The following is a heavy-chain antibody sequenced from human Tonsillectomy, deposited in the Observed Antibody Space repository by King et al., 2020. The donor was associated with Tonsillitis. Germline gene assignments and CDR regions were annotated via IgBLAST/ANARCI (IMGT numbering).Heavy chain of an antibody. J-gene: IGHJ6*02. CDR2: INHSGST. Sequence: VQLQQWGAGLLKPSETLSLTCAVYGGSFSGYYWSWIRQPPGKGLEWIGEINHSGSTNYNPSLKSRVTISVDTSKNQFSLKLSSVTAADTAVYYCARGRWGGNSGYYYGMDVWGQGTTVTVSS. CDR1: GGSFSGYY. D-gene: IGHD4-23*01. CDR3: ARGRWGGNSGYYYGMDV. V-gene: IGHV4-34*01.